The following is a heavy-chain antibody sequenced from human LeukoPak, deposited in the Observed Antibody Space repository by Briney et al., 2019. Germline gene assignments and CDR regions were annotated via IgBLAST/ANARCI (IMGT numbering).Heavy chain of an antibody. CDR3: ARHDPKYYYYGMDV. CDR1: GGSISSYY. CDR2: IYNSGST. Sequence: SETLSLTCTVSGGSISSYYWSWIRQPPGKGLEWIGYIYNSGSTNYNPSLKSRVTISVDTSKNQFSLKLSSVTAADTAVYYCARHDPKYYYYGMDVWGQGTTVTVSS. V-gene: IGHV4-59*08. J-gene: IGHJ6*02.